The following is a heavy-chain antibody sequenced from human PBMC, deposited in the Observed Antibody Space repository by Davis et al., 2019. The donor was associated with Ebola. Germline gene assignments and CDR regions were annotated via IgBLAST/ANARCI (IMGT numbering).Heavy chain of an antibody. CDR1: GGTFSSYT. J-gene: IGHJ4*02. Sequence: ASVKVSCKASGGTFSSYTISWVRQAPGQGLEWMGWINTNTGNPTYAQGFTGRFVFSLDTSVSTAYLQISSLKAEDTAVYYCARVGRIAARPLLDYWGQGTLVTVSS. D-gene: IGHD6-6*01. V-gene: IGHV7-4-1*02. CDR3: ARVGRIAARPLLDY. CDR2: INTNTGNP.